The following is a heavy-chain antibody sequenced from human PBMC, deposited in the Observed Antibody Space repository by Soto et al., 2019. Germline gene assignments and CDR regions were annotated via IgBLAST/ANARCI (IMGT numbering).Heavy chain of an antibody. Sequence: QVQLQESGPGLVKPSGTLSLTCAVSSGSISSTNWWRWVRQPPGKGLEWIGEIYHSGSTNYNPSLKSRVTKSVDKSKNQVSLKLSSGTAAETAVYYCASAPLGGRYCSGGDCYGYFDYWGQGTLVTVSS. CDR1: SGSISSTNW. CDR2: IYHSGST. J-gene: IGHJ4*02. V-gene: IGHV4-4*02. CDR3: ASAPLGGRYCSGGDCYGYFDY. D-gene: IGHD2-15*01.